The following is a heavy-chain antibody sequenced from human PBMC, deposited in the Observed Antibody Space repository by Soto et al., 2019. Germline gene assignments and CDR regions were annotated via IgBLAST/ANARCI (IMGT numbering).Heavy chain of an antibody. Sequence: GESLKISCQGSGYSFTSHSITWVRQMPGKGLEWMGTIDPTDSYTNYNPSFQGHVTISADKSISTASLQWSSLKASDTAMYFCARGRYSSAWYHFDYWGQGTLVTVSS. CDR2: IDPTDSYT. CDR1: GYSFTSHS. CDR3: ARGRYSSAWYHFDY. J-gene: IGHJ4*02. V-gene: IGHV5-10-1*01. D-gene: IGHD6-19*01.